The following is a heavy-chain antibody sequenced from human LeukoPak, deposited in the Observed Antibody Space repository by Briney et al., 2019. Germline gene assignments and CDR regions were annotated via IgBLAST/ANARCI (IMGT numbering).Heavy chain of an antibody. CDR2: IDPNSGGT. Sequence: ASGKVSCKASGYTFTGYYMHWVRQAPGQGLEWMGWIDPNSGGTKYAQKFQGRVTMTKDTSISTAYMDLSRLTSDDTAFYYCARGGSSSPLYYCDYWGPGTLVTVSS. CDR3: ARGGSSSPLYYCDY. V-gene: IGHV1-2*02. J-gene: IGHJ4*02. D-gene: IGHD6-6*01. CDR1: GYTFTGYY.